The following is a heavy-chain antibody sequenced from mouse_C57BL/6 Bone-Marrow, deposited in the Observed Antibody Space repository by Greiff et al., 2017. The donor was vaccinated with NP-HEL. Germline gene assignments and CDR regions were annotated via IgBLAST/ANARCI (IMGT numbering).Heavy chain of an antibody. V-gene: IGHV14-4*01. CDR3: TYDYDGAWFAY. D-gene: IGHD2-4*01. CDR2: IDPENGDT. J-gene: IGHJ3*01. CDR1: GFNIKDDY. Sequence: VQLKESRAELVRPGASVKLSCTASGFNIKDDYMHWVKQRPEQGLEWIGWIDPENGDTEYASKFQGKATITADTSSNTAYLQLSSLTSEDTAVYYCTYDYDGAWFAYWGQGTLVTVSA.